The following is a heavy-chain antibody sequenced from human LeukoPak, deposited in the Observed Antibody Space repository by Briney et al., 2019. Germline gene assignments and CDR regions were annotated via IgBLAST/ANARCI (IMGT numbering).Heavy chain of an antibody. D-gene: IGHD6-19*01. CDR2: ISWNSGSI. CDR3: AKDDSSDWYGGWVDY. Sequence: PGGSLRLSCAASGFTFDDYAMHWVRQAPGKGLEWVSGISWNSGSIGYADSVKGRFTISRDNAKNSLYLQMNSLRAEDTALYYCAKDDSSDWYGGWVDYWGQGTLVTVSS. CDR1: GFTFDDYA. V-gene: IGHV3-9*01. J-gene: IGHJ4*02.